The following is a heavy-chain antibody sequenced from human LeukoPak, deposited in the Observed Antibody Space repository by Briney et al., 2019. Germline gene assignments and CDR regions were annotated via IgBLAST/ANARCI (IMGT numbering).Heavy chain of an antibody. CDR2: ISSSGSTI. Sequence: GGSLRLSCAASGFTYSNYAMNWVRQAPGKGLEWVSYISSSGSTIYYADSVKGRFTISRDNAKNSLYLQMNSLRAEDTAVYYCAELGITMIGGVWGKGTTVTISS. J-gene: IGHJ6*04. CDR1: GFTYSNYA. V-gene: IGHV3-48*03. D-gene: IGHD3-10*02. CDR3: AELGITMIGGV.